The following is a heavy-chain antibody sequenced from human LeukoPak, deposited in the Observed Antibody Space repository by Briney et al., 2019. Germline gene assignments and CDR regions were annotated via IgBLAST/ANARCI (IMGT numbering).Heavy chain of an antibody. D-gene: IGHD1-26*01. V-gene: IGHV4-61*01. Sequence: SETLSLTCTVSGGSISSGSYYWSWIRQSPGKGLEWIGYIYYSGSINYNPSLKSRVTMSVDTSKNQFSLRLNSVTAADTAMYYCVKSGGYGLIDYWGQGTLVTVSS. J-gene: IGHJ4*02. CDR2: IYYSGSI. CDR3: VKSGGYGLIDY. CDR1: GGSISSGSYY.